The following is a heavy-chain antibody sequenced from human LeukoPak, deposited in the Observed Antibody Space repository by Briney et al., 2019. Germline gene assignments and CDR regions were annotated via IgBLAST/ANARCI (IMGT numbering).Heavy chain of an antibody. J-gene: IGHJ4*02. CDR3: ATPRLGPPI. CDR1: GYSFTNYW. Sequence: GESLKISCKASGYSFTNYWIGWLRQMPGKGLEWMGIVYPGDPDTRYSPSFQGQVTISADKSITTAYLQWSSLKASDTAIYYCATPRLGPPIWGQGTLVTVSS. V-gene: IGHV5-51*01. CDR2: VYPGDPDT. D-gene: IGHD3-16*01.